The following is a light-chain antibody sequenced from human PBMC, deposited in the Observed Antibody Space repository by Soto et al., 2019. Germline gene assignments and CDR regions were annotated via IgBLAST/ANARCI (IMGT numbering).Light chain of an antibody. CDR2: AAS. CDR1: QVITND. V-gene: IGKV1-17*01. CDR3: LQLNTYPWT. Sequence: IQMTQSPSSLSASVGDRLSITCRASQVITNDLGWYQQKPGKAPKRLIYAASTLQSGVPSRFSGSGSGTEFTLTIRSLQPEDVATYYCLQLNTYPWTFGQGTKVEIK. J-gene: IGKJ1*01.